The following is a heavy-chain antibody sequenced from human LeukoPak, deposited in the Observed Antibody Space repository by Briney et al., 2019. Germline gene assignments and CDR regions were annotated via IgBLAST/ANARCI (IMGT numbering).Heavy chain of an antibody. CDR3: ASSIVYCSSTSCYFN. V-gene: IGHV1-2*02. Sequence: ASVRVSCKASGYTFTAYFMHWVRQAPGQGLEWMGWINPNSGGTNYAQKFQGRVTMTRDTSISTAYMELSRLRSDDTAVYYCASSIVYCSSTSCYFNWGQGTLVTVSS. D-gene: IGHD2-2*01. CDR2: INPNSGGT. CDR1: GYTFTAYF. J-gene: IGHJ4*02.